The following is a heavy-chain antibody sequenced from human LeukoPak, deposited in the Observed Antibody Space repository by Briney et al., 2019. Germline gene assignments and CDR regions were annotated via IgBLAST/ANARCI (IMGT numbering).Heavy chain of an antibody. CDR2: IRYDGSNK. J-gene: IGHJ3*02. CDR1: GFTFSSYG. Sequence: GGSLRLSCAASGFTFSSYGMHWVRQAPGKGLEWVAFIRYDGSNKYYADSVKGRFTISRDNSKNTLYLQMNSLRAEDTAVYYCARDWALGASDAFDIWGQGTMVTVSS. D-gene: IGHD1-26*01. V-gene: IGHV3-30*02. CDR3: ARDWALGASDAFDI.